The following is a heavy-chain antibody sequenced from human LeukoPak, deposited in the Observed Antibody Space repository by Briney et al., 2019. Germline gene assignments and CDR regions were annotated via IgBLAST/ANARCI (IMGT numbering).Heavy chain of an antibody. CDR1: GYTFTGYY. CDR3: ARGGEGLRYFDWLLHSHFDY. CDR2: INPNSGGT. D-gene: IGHD3-9*01. V-gene: IGHV1-2*02. J-gene: IGHJ4*02. Sequence: ASVKVSCKASGYTFTGYYMHWARQAPGQGLEWMGWINPNSGGTNYAQKFQGRVTMTRDTSISTAYMELSRLRSDDTAVYYCARGGEGLRYFDWLLHSHFDYWGQGTLVTVSS.